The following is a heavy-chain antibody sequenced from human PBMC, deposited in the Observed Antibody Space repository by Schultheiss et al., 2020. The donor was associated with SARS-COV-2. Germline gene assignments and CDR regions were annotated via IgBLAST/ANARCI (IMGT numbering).Heavy chain of an antibody. CDR2: IGRDGDT. J-gene: IGHJ3*02. Sequence: GGSLRLSCSASGFTFSSYAMYWVRQAPGKGLEYVSAIGRDGDTYYTDSVKGRFTISRDNSKNTLYLQMNSLRAEDTAVYYCASAQDMDHAFDIWGQGTMVTVSS. V-gene: IGHV3-64*04. D-gene: IGHD2-15*01. CDR1: GFTFSSYA. CDR3: ASAQDMDHAFDI.